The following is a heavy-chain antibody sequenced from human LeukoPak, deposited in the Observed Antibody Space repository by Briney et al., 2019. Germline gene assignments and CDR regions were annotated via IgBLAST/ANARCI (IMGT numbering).Heavy chain of an antibody. Sequence: GGSLRLSYAASGFTFSSYWMSWVRQAPGKGLEGVANIKQDGSEKYYVDSVKGRFTISRDNAKNCLYLQMNSLRAEDTAVYYCARGPTRANSSDYWGQGTLVTVSS. D-gene: IGHD2/OR15-2a*01. CDR1: GFTFSSYW. J-gene: IGHJ4*02. V-gene: IGHV3-7*01. CDR2: IKQDGSEK. CDR3: ARGPTRANSSDY.